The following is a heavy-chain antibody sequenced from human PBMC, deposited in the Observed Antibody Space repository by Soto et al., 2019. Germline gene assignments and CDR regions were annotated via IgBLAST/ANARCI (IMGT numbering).Heavy chain of an antibody. CDR1: GFTVSSNY. V-gene: IGHV3-53*01. J-gene: IGHJ6*02. Sequence: GGSLRLSCAASGFTVSSNYMSWVRQAPGKGLEWVSVIYSGGSTYYADSVKGRFTISRDNSKNTLYLQMNSLRAEDTAVYYCARDIKGTIFGVVPGMDVWGQGTTVTVSS. CDR3: ARDIKGTIFGVVPGMDV. D-gene: IGHD3-3*01. CDR2: IYSGGST.